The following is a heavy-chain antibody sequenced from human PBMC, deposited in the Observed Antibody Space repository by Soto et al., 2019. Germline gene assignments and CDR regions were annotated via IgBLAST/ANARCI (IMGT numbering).Heavy chain of an antibody. CDR1: GGSFSCYH. J-gene: IGHJ5*02. Sequence: PSETLSLTCAVYGGSFSCYHWSWIRQPPGKGLEWIGEINHSGSTNYNPSLKSRVTISVDTSKNQFSLKLSSVTAADTAVYYCARAAVAGTNWFDPWGQGTLVTVSS. D-gene: IGHD6-19*01. CDR3: ARAAVAGTNWFDP. CDR2: INHSGST. V-gene: IGHV4-34*01.